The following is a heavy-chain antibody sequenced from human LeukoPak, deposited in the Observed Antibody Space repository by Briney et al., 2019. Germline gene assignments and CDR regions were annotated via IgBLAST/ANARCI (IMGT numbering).Heavy chain of an antibody. J-gene: IGHJ6*03. CDR2: ISYDGSNK. Sequence: GGSLRLSCAASEFTFSSYWMTWVRQAPGKGLEWVAVISYDGSNKYYADSVKGRFTISRDNSKNTLYLQMNSLRAEDTAVYYCARDRQDDRSSSWGLWYYYYMDVWGKGTTVTVSS. CDR1: EFTFSSYW. D-gene: IGHD6-13*01. V-gene: IGHV3-30*03. CDR3: ARDRQDDRSSSWGLWYYYYMDV.